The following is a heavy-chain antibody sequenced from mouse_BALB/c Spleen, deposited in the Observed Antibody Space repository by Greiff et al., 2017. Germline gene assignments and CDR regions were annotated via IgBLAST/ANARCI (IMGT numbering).Heavy chain of an antibody. CDR2: ISSGSSTI. V-gene: IGHV5-17*02. D-gene: IGHD3-1*01. CDR1: GFTFSSFG. J-gene: IGHJ4*01. Sequence: EVMLVESGGGLVQPGGSRKLSCAASGFTFSSFGMHWVRQAPEKGLEWVAYISSGSSTIYYADTVKGRFTISRDNPKNTLFLQMTSLRSEDTAMYYCARSQWSSGYAMDYWGQGTSVTVSS. CDR3: ARSQWSSGYAMDY.